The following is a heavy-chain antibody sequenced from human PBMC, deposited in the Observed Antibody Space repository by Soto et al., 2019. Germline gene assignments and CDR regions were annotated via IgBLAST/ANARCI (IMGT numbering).Heavy chain of an antibody. CDR1: GFSLTTTGEG. D-gene: IGHD2-15*01. V-gene: IGHV2-5*01. Sequence: SGPTLVNPTQTLTLTCAFSGFSLTTTGEGVAWIRQSPGKALEWLALIYWNDDRRYSPSLKSRLTVTRDTSKDQVVLTLTNMDPVDSGTYFCARMVGDDLLSEAWFDPWGQGTLVTVSS. J-gene: IGHJ5*02. CDR2: IYWNDDR. CDR3: ARMVGDDLLSEAWFDP.